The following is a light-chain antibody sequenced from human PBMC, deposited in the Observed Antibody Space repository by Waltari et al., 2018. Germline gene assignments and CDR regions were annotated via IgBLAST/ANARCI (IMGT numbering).Light chain of an antibody. J-gene: IGKJ5*01. V-gene: IGKV1-9*01. CDR1: QDISSH. Sequence: DIQLTQSPSFLSASVGDRVPITCRASQDISSHLAWYQKNPGKAPKLLVYGASTLGSGVPSGFSGGGSGTEFTLTISGLQPEDFATYYCQQLNSYPITFGQGTRLEIK. CDR2: GAS. CDR3: QQLNSYPIT.